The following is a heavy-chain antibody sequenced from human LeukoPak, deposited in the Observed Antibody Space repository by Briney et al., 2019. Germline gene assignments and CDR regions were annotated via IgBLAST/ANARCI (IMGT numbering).Heavy chain of an antibody. J-gene: IGHJ6*03. CDR2: INHSGST. D-gene: IGHD3-16*02. CDR1: GGSFSGYY. Sequence: PSETLSLTCAVYGGSFSGYYWSWIRQPPGKGLEWIGEINHSGSTNYNPSLKRRVTISVDTSKNQFSLKLSSVTAADTAVYYCARGRAFYDYVWGSYRSRYMDVWGKGTTVTVSS. V-gene: IGHV4-34*01. CDR3: ARGRAFYDYVWGSYRSRYMDV.